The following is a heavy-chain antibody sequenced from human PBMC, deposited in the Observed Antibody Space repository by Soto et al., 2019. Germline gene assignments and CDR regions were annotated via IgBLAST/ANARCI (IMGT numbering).Heavy chain of an antibody. V-gene: IGHV3-33*01. CDR3: ARYGAPLTYSNYPGYYYYYMDV. D-gene: IGHD4-4*01. Sequence: QVQLVESGGGVVQPGGSLRLSCAASGFTVGSYALHWVRQAPGKGLEWVAVIWYDATNKYYAESVRGRFTVSRDNSENTRFLQMNSLGAEDTAVYYCARYGAPLTYSNYPGYYYYYMDVWGKGTAVTVS. J-gene: IGHJ6*03. CDR2: IWYDATNK. CDR1: GFTVGSYA.